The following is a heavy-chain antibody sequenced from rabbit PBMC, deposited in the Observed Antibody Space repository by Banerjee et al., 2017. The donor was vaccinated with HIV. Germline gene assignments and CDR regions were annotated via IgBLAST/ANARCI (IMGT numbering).Heavy chain of an antibody. CDR1: GFSFSSSYY. Sequence: QSLEESGGDLVKPGASLTLTCTASGFSFSSSYYMCWVRQAPGKGLEWIACIYAGSSGSTYYASWAKGRFTISKTSSTTVTLQMTSLTATDTAMYFCARFPYASNDGLNLWGPGTLVTVS. V-gene: IGHV1S40*01. CDR2: IYAGSSGST. D-gene: IGHD1-1*01. J-gene: IGHJ4*01. CDR3: ARFPYASNDGLNL.